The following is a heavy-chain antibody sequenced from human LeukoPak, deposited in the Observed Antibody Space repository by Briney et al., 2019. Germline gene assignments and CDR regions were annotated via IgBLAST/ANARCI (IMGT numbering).Heavy chain of an antibody. J-gene: IGHJ2*01. CDR1: RGTFSSYA. CDR3: ALSSGWYVWYFDL. CDR2: IIPIFGTA. Sequence: ASVKVSCKASRGTFSSYAINWVRQAPGQGLEWMGGIIPIFGTANYAQKFQGRVTITADKSTSTAYMELSSLRSEDTAVYYCALSSGWYVWYFDLWGRGTLVTVSS. V-gene: IGHV1-69*06. D-gene: IGHD6-19*01.